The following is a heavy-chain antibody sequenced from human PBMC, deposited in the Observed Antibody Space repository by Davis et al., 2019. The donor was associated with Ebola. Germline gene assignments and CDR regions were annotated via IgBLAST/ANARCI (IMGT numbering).Heavy chain of an antibody. J-gene: IGHJ4*02. CDR2: INSDGSST. CDR1: GFTFSSYW. Sequence: GESLKISCAASGFTFSSYWMHWVRQAPGKGLVWVSRINSDGSSTSYADSVKGRFTISRDNAKNTLYLQMNSLRAEDTAVYYCARDALAYCGGDCPWDWGQGTLVTVSS. CDR3: ARDALAYCGGDCPWD. D-gene: IGHD2-21*01. V-gene: IGHV3-74*01.